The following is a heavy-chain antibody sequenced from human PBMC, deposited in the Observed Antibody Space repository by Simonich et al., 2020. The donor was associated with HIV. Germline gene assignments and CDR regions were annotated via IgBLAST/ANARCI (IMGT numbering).Heavy chain of an antibody. CDR3: ARKGGGRGVYYFDY. CDR2: ITPILGTA. D-gene: IGHD3-10*01. V-gene: IGHV1-69*13. J-gene: IGHJ4*02. CDR1: GGTFSSFA. Sequence: QVQLVQSGAEVKKPGSSVKVSCKASGGTFSSFAISWVRQAPGLGLGWVGGITPILGTANDAQMFQGRVTITADESTSTAYMELSSLRSEDTGIYYCARKGGGRGVYYFDYWGQGTLVTVSS.